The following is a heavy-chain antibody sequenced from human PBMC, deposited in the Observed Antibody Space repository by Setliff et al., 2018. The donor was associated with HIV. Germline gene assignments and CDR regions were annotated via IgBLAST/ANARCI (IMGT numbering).Heavy chain of an antibody. CDR2: ISYSGGST. CDR1: GFTFSNYA. V-gene: IGHV3-23*01. D-gene: IGHD3-10*01. Sequence: GGSLRLSCAASGFTFSNYAMTWVRQAPGKGLEWVSVISYSGGSTYYADSVKGRFTISRVNSKDTLYLEMTNLSGEDTGVYYCARGPLRFGALFPDYWGQGTLVTVSS. CDR3: ARGPLRFGALFPDY. J-gene: IGHJ4*02.